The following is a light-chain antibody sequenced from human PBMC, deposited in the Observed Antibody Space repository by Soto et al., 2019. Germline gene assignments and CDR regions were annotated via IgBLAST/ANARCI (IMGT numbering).Light chain of an antibody. CDR1: QSVSSSY. CDR2: GAS. CDR3: QQYISSPPWT. V-gene: IGKV3-20*01. J-gene: IGKJ1*01. Sequence: EIVLTQSPGTLSLSPGERATLSCRASQSVSSSYLAWYQQKPGQAPRLLICGASSRATGIPDRFSGSGSGTDFTLTISRLEPEDFAVYYCQQYISSPPWTFGQGTKVDIK.